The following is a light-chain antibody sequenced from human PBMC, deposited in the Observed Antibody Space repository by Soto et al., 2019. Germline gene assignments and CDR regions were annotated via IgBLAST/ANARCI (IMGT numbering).Light chain of an antibody. Sequence: EIVLTQSPATLSLSPGERATLSCRASQTVRNSNLAWYQQKPGQAPRLLIYGASTWATGIPPRFSGSGSGTEFTLTIRSLQSEDFAVYYCQQYSDWPLTVGGGTEVEI. V-gene: IGKV3-15*01. J-gene: IGKJ4*01. CDR1: QTVRNSN. CDR3: QQYSDWPLT. CDR2: GAS.